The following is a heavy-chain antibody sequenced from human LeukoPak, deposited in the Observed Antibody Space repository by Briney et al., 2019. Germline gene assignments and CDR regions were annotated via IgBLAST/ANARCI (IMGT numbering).Heavy chain of an antibody. V-gene: IGHV5-51*01. D-gene: IGHD3-22*01. CDR3: ARRSYYDSSGYYPHSAFDI. J-gene: IGHJ3*02. CDR2: IYPGDSDT. Sequence: GESLKISCEGSGYSFTSYWIGWVRQMPGKGLEWMGIIYPGDSDTRYSPSFQGQVTISADKSISTAYLQWSSLKASDTAMYYCARRSYYDSSGYYPHSAFDIWGQGTMVTVSS. CDR1: GYSFTSYW.